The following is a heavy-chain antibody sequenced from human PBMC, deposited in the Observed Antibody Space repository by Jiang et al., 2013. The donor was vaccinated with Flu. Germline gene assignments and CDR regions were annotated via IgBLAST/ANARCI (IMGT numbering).Heavy chain of an antibody. D-gene: IGHD1-26*01. V-gene: IGHV4-59*01. Sequence: SISSYYWSWIRQPPGKGLEWIGYIYYSGSTNYNPSLKSRVTISVDTSKNQFSLKLSSVTAADTAVYYCARDRGGSYSGFDYYYGMDVWGQGTTVTVSS. CDR1: SISSYY. CDR2: IYYSGST. CDR3: ARDRGGSYSGFDYYYGMDV. J-gene: IGHJ6*02.